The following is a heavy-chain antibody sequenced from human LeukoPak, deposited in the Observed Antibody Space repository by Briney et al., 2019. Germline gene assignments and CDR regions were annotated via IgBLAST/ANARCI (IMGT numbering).Heavy chain of an antibody. V-gene: IGHV1-18*04. CDR3: ARTWFGELLGYVFDY. J-gene: IGHJ4*02. CDR2: ISAYNGNT. CDR1: GYTFTSYG. D-gene: IGHD3-10*01. Sequence: ASVKVSCKASGYTFTSYGISWVRQAPGQGLEWMGWISAYNGNTNYAHKLQGRVTMTTDTSTSTAYMELRSLRSDDTAVYYCARTWFGELLGYVFDYWGQGTLVTVSS.